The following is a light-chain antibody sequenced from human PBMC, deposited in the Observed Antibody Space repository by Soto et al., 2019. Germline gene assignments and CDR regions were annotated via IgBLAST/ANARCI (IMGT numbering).Light chain of an antibody. J-gene: IGKJ1*01. CDR1: QSVLYSSNNKNY. V-gene: IGKV4-1*01. Sequence: DIVMTQSPDSLAVSLGERATINCKSSQSVLYSSNNKNYLAWYQQKPGQPPKLLIYWASTRESGVPDRFSGSGSGTDFPLTISSLQAEDAAFYYCQQYYATQWTFGQGTKVEIK. CDR2: WAS. CDR3: QQYYATQWT.